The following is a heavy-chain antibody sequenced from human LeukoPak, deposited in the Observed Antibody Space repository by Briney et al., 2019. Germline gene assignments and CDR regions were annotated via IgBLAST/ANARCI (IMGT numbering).Heavy chain of an antibody. D-gene: IGHD3-16*01. CDR2: IRYDGSNK. J-gene: IGHJ6*02. CDR1: GFTFSSYG. Sequence: PGGSLRLSCAASGFTFSSYGMHWVRQAPGKGLEWVAFIRYDGSNKYYADSVKGRFTISRDNSKNTLYLQMNSLRAEDTAVYYCAKGGGPSCYYYGMDVWGQGTTVTVSS. V-gene: IGHV3-30*02. CDR3: AKGGGPSCYYYGMDV.